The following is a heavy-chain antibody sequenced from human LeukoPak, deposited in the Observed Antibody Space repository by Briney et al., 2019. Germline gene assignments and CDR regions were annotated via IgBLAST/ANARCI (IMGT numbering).Heavy chain of an antibody. D-gene: IGHD6-13*01. CDR1: GFTFSTYA. CDR3: AKRYSSSWTDDH. J-gene: IGHJ4*02. V-gene: IGHV3-23*01. Sequence: GGSLRLSCAASGFTFSTYAMTWVRQAPGKGLEWVSAISGTGGSTYYADSVKGRFTISRDNSKNTLYLQMNSLRAEDTAVYYCAKRYSSSWTDDHWGQGTLVTVSS. CDR2: ISGTGGST.